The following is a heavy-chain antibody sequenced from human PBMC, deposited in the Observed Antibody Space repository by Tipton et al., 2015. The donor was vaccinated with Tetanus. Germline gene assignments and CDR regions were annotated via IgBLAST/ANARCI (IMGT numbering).Heavy chain of an antibody. D-gene: IGHD6-19*01. J-gene: IGHJ6*02. CDR1: GGSISSYY. Sequence: TLSLTCTVSGGSISSYYWSWIRQPPGKGLEWIGYIYYSGSTNYNPSLKSRVTISVDTSKNQFSLKLNSVTPEDTAVYYCARVLRITVSGPPYYYNAMDVWGQGTTVTVSS. CDR3: ARVLRITVSGPPYYYNAMDV. CDR2: IYYSGST. V-gene: IGHV4-59*12.